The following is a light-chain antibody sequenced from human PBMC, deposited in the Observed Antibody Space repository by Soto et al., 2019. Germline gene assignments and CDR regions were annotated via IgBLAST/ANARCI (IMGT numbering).Light chain of an antibody. CDR3: QHYGTSPFT. V-gene: IGKV3-20*01. CDR2: GTS. Sequence: ELVLTQSPGTLSLSPGERATLSCRASQSIASSYFGWYQQKPGQAPRLLIYGTSSRATGIPDRFSGSGSGTDFTLTITRLEPEDGAVYYCQHYGTSPFTFGHGTKVEIK. J-gene: IGKJ3*01. CDR1: QSIASSY.